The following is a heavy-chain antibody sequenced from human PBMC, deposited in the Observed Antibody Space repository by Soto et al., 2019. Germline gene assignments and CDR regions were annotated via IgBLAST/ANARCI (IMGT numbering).Heavy chain of an antibody. CDR2: ISGSGGST. D-gene: IGHD3-22*01. V-gene: IGHV3-23*01. Sequence: GGSLRLSCAAAGCTFSSYAMSWVRQAPGKGLEWVSAISGSGGSTYYADSVKGRFTISRDNSKNTLYLQMNSLRAEDTAVYYCAKSLSIVVVITTESHYGMDVWGQGTTVTVSS. CDR3: AKSLSIVVVITTESHYGMDV. J-gene: IGHJ6*02. CDR1: GCTFSSYA.